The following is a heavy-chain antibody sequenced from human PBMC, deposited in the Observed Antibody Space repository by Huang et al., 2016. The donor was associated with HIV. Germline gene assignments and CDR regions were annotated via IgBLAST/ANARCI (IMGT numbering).Heavy chain of an antibody. V-gene: IGHV1-69*11. Sequence: QLQLVQSGAEVKKPVSSVMVSCKASGGSLMNFAIGWVRQAPGQGLEWMGRIIPTLGTANYAQKSQGRVTIIADESTSTAYMELSSLRSEDTAVYYCAPVDYYDTSGPQRGYFDNWGQGTLVTVSS. CDR3: APVDYYDTSGPQRGYFDN. D-gene: IGHD3-22*01. CDR1: GGSLMNFA. CDR2: IIPTLGTA. J-gene: IGHJ4*02.